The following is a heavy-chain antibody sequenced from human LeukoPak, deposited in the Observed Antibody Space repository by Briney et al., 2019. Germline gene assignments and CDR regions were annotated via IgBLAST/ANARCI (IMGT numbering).Heavy chain of an antibody. D-gene: IGHD3-3*01. V-gene: IGHV4-31*03. CDR1: GGSIGSGGYY. CDR2: IYYSGST. J-gene: IGHJ5*02. Sequence: PSQTLSLTCTVSGGSIGSGGYYWSWIRKHPGKGLEWIGYIYYSGSTYYNPSLKSRVTISVDTSKNQFSLKLSSVTAADTAVYYCARASGFLEWLLQNNWFDPWGQGTLVTVSS. CDR3: ARASGFLEWLLQNNWFDP.